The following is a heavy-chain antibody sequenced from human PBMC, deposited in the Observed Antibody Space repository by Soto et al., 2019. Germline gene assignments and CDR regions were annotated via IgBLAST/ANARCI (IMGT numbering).Heavy chain of an antibody. CDR1: GYSFTSYW. CDR3: ARSIAAAGTDLDV. D-gene: IGHD6-13*01. Sequence: SGESLKISCKGSGYSFTSYWIGWVRQMPGKGLEWMGIIYPGDSDTRYSPSFQGQVTISADKSISTAYLQWSSLKASDTAMYYCARSIAAAGTDLDVWGQGTTVTVSS. V-gene: IGHV5-51*01. J-gene: IGHJ6*02. CDR2: IYPGDSDT.